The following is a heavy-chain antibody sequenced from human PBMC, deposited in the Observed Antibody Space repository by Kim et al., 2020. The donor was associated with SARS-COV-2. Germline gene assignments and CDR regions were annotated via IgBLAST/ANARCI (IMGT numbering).Heavy chain of an antibody. CDR2: ISAYNGNT. D-gene: IGHD3-10*01. CDR3: ARDSYGEGWGNDRWAYYYGMDV. V-gene: IGHV1-18*04. J-gene: IGHJ6*02. CDR1: GYTFTSYG. Sequence: ASVKVSCKASGYTFTSYGISWVRQAPGQGLEWMGWISAYNGNTNYAQKLQGRVTMTTDTSTSTAYMELRSLRSDDTAVYYCARDSYGEGWGNDRWAYYYGMDVWGQGTTVTVSS.